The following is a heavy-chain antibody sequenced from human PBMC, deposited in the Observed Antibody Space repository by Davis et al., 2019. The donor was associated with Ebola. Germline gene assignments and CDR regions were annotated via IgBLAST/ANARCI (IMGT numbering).Heavy chain of an antibody. CDR1: GGSSTVYY. CDR3: ARGPYYGSRFDP. V-gene: IGHV4-34*01. Sequence: SETLSLTCAVSGGSSTVYYWSWIRQPPGKGLEWIGEINHSGSTNYNPSLKSRVTISVDTSKNQFSLKLSSVTAADTAVYYCARGPYYGSRFDPWGQGTLVTVSS. CDR2: INHSGST. D-gene: IGHD3-10*01. J-gene: IGHJ5*02.